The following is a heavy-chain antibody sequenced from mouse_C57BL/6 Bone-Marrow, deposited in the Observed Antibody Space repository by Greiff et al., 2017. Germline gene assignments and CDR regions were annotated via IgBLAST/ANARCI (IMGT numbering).Heavy chain of an antibody. V-gene: IGHV1-4*01. J-gene: IGHJ2*01. D-gene: IGHD2-1*01. CDR2: INPSSGYT. CDR3: AAIYPLRY. CDR1: GYTFTSYT. Sequence: QVQLKESGAELARPGASVKMSCKASGYTFTSYTMHWVKQRPGQGLEWIGYINPSSGYTKYNQKFKDKATLTADKSSSTAYMQLSSLTSEDSAVYYCAAIYPLRYWGQGTPLTVSS.